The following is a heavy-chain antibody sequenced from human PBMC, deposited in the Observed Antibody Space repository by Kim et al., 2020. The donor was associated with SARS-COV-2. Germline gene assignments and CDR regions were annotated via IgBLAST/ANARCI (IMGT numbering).Heavy chain of an antibody. D-gene: IGHD2-15*01. V-gene: IGHV3-48*01. CDR2: TI. J-gene: IGHJ4*02. Sequence: TIYYADSGNGRFTISRDNAENSLLLQMNGLRAEDTALYYCATVLSKDSYYWGQGTLVIVSS. CDR3: ATVLSKDSYY.